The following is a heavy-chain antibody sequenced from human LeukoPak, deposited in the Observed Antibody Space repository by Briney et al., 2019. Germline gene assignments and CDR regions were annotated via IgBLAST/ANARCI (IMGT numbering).Heavy chain of an antibody. CDR1: GFNFSSYA. D-gene: IGHD5-18*01. CDR2: ISYDGSNK. Sequence: GGSLRLSCAASGFNFSSYAMHWVRQAPGKGLEWVAVISYDGSNKYYADSVKGRFTISRDNSKNTLYLQMNSLRAEDTAVYYCTKGTIWLPFDYWGQGTLVTVSS. V-gene: IGHV3-30-3*01. CDR3: TKGTIWLPFDY. J-gene: IGHJ4*02.